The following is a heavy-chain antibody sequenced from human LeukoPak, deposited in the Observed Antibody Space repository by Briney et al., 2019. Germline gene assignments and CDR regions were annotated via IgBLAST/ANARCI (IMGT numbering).Heavy chain of an antibody. D-gene: IGHD3-10*01. CDR2: IKQDGSEK. CDR3: ARPLMYYYGSETYFWFDP. Sequence: GGSLRLSCAASGFTFSSYGMHWVRQAPGKGLEWVANIKQDGSEKYYVDSVKGRFTISRDNAKNSLSLQMNSLRAEDTAVYYCARPLMYYYGSETYFWFDPWGQGTLVTVSS. CDR1: GFTFSSYG. J-gene: IGHJ5*02. V-gene: IGHV3-7*01.